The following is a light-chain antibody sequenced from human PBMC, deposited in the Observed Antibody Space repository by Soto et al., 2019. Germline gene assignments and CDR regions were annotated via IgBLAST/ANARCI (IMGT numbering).Light chain of an antibody. CDR2: SAS. CDR1: QNLGTLY. Sequence: IVLTHSPGTLSLSPWLRLTVSYRSSQNLGTLYLAWFQQKSGQAPRLLIYSASRRATGIPDRFTGSGSGTDFTLTINRVEPEDFAVYFCQQYAGSPRTFGQGTKVDIK. V-gene: IGKV3-20*01. J-gene: IGKJ1*01. CDR3: QQYAGSPRT.